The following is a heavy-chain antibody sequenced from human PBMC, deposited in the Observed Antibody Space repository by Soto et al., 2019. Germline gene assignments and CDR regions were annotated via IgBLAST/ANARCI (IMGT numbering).Heavy chain of an antibody. CDR3: ARGRRVAGTVDY. V-gene: IGHV1-8*01. CDR1: GYTFTSYD. Sequence: QVQLVQSGAEVKKPGASVKVSCKASGYTFTSYDIKWVRQATGQGLEWMGWMNPSTGSTGFAQKFQGRGTMISNTAISTAYLELSSLTSEDTAVYYCARGRRVAGTVDYWGQGTLVTVSS. D-gene: IGHD6-19*01. J-gene: IGHJ4*02. CDR2: MNPSTGST.